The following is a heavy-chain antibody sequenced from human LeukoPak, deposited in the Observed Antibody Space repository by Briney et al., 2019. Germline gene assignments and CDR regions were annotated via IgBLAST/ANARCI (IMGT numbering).Heavy chain of an antibody. Sequence: GGSLRLSCAASGFTFSTYSMNWVRQAPGKGLEWVSSISSSSSYIFYADSVKGRFTMSRDNAENSLYLQMNSLRAEDTAVYYCARDKGYSSDYWGQGTLVTVSS. D-gene: IGHD2-15*01. CDR3: ARDKGYSSDY. CDR1: GFTFSTYS. J-gene: IGHJ4*02. V-gene: IGHV3-21*01. CDR2: ISSSSSYI.